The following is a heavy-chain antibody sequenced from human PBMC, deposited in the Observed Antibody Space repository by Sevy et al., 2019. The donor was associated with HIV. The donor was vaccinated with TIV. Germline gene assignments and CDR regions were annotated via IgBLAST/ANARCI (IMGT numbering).Heavy chain of an antibody. V-gene: IGHV3-74*01. D-gene: IGHD3-3*01. J-gene: IGHJ6*02. CDR2: INTHGTNT. CDR1: GFTFSRYW. Sequence: GGSLILSCAASGFTFSRYWMHWVRHAPGKGLVWVSRINTHGTNTIYADYVKGRFTISRDNAKNTVSLQMNSLRADDTGVYYCAREGVDFWSGPVDFDYGMDVWGQGTTVTVSS. CDR3: AREGVDFWSGPVDFDYGMDV.